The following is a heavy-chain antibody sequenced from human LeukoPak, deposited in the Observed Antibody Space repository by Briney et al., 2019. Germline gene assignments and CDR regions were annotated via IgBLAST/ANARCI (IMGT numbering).Heavy chain of an antibody. D-gene: IGHD5-18*01. Sequence: PSETLSLTCTVSGGSISSGDYYWSWIRQPPGKGLEWIGYIYYSGSTYYNPSLKSRVTISVDTSKNQFSLKLSSVTAADTAVYYCARASGDTAMVKDNYYFDYWGQGTLVTVSS. CDR1: GGSISSGDYY. J-gene: IGHJ4*02. CDR2: IYYSGST. CDR3: ARASGDTAMVKDNYYFDY. V-gene: IGHV4-30-4*01.